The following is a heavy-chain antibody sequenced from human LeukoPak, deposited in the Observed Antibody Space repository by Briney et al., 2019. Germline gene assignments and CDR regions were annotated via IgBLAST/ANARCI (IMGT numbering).Heavy chain of an antibody. V-gene: IGHV3-23*01. J-gene: IGHJ6*04. D-gene: IGHD3-10*02. CDR1: GFTFFSYT. Sequence: PGGSLRLSCAASGFTFFSYTMNWVRQAPGKGLEWVSGISGSGDSAYYADSVKGRFTISRDNSKNTLYLQMNSLRAEDTAVYYCAELGITMIGGVWGKGTTVTISS. CDR3: AELGITMIGGV. CDR2: ISGSGDSA.